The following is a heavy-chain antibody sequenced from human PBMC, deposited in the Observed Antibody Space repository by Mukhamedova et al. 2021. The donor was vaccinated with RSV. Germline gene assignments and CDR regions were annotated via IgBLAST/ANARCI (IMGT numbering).Heavy chain of an antibody. J-gene: IGHJ4*02. V-gene: IGHV3-23*01. CDR3: AKDPYCSSTSCYISPPFDY. D-gene: IGHD2-2*02. CDR2: ISGSGGST. Sequence: GLEWVSAISGSGGSTYYADSVKGRFTISRDNSKNTLYLQMNSLRAEDTAVYYCAKDPYCSSTSCYISPPFDYWGQGTLVTVSS.